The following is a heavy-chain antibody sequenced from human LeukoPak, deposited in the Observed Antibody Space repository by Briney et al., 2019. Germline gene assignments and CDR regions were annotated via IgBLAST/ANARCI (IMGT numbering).Heavy chain of an antibody. D-gene: IGHD1-26*01. Sequence: ASVKVSCKASGYTFTGYYMHWVRQAPGQGLEWMGWMNPNSGNTGYAQKFQGRVTITRNTSISTAYMELSSLRSEDTAVYYCARAPGSGSYHGLVNFDIWGQGTMVTVSS. CDR2: MNPNSGNT. J-gene: IGHJ3*02. CDR1: GYTFTGYY. CDR3: ARAPGSGSYHGLVNFDI. V-gene: IGHV1-8*03.